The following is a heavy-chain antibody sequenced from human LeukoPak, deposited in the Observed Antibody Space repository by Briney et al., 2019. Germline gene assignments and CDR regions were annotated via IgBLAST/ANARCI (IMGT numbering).Heavy chain of an antibody. D-gene: IGHD3-22*01. J-gene: IGHJ4*02. V-gene: IGHV3-11*04. Sequence: GGSLRLSCAASGFTFSDYYMSWIRQAPGKGLEWVSYISSSGSTIYYADSVKGRFTISRDNAKNSLYLQMNSLRAEDTAVYYCARDLAPYYYDSSGPDYWGQGTLVTVSS. CDR2: ISSSGSTI. CDR3: ARDLAPYYYDSSGPDY. CDR1: GFTFSDYY.